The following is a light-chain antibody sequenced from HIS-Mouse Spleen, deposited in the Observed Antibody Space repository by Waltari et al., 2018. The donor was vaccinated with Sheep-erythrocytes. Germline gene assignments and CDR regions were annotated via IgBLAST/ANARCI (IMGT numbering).Light chain of an antibody. Sequence: HSALTQPASVAGFPGQPSTISCTXTSREFGSYNLVTWYQQHPGKAPKLMIYEGSKRPSGXSNRFSXSXSGNTASLTISGLQAEXEADYYCCSYAGSSTPWVFGGGTKLTVL. V-gene: IGLV2-23*01. CDR2: EGS. CDR3: CSYAGSSTPWV. J-gene: IGLJ3*02. CDR1: SREFGSYNL.